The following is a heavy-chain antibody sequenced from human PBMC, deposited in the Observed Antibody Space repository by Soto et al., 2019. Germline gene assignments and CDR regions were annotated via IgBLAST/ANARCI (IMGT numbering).Heavy chain of an antibody. J-gene: IGHJ4*02. CDR3: VRDSHGDY. Sequence: EVQLVESGGGSVQPGGSLRLSCTASGFTFRSFWMQWVRQAPGKGLEWVARIDGDDGDETATNYADSVQGRFLISRDNAKNTLHLQMSSLRAEDTAVYYCVRDSHGDYWGQGTLVTVSP. CDR2: IDGDDGDETAT. CDR1: GFTFRSFW. V-gene: IGHV3-74*01.